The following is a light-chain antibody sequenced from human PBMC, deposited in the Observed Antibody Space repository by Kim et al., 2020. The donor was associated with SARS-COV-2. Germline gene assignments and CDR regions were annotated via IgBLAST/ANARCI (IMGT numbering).Light chain of an antibody. CDR2: EAS. CDR1: QNVLTW. Sequence: DIQLTQSPSTLSASVGDRVTITCRASQNVLTWLAWYQQKPGKAPELLIYEASTLETDVSSRFNGSGSGTDFTLTISSLHPDDVATYYCQKYLANTYTFGQGTKLEI. J-gene: IGKJ2*01. V-gene: IGKV1-5*03. CDR3: QKYLANTYT.